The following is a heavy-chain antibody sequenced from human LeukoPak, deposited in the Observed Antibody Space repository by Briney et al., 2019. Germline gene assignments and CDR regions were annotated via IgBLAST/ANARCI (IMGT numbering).Heavy chain of an antibody. CDR3: ARLGRTYYDSRHCGS. D-gene: IGHD3-3*01. J-gene: IGHJ5*02. V-gene: IGHV5-51*01. CDR1: GYSFSNYW. Sequence: GESLEISCKGSGYSFSNYWIGWVRQMPGKGLEWMGLMYPGDSDTRYSPSFQGQVTISADKSISTTYLQWSSLKASDTAMYYCARLGRTYYDSRHCGSWGPVTLVTVSS. CDR2: MYPGDSDT.